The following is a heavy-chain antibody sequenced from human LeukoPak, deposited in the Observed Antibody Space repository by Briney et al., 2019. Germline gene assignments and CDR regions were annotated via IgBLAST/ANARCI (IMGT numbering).Heavy chain of an antibody. V-gene: IGHV4-61*02. CDR2: IYTSGTT. D-gene: IGHD5-12*01. CDR3: ARQIVALFDY. Sequence: SETLSLTCNVSGGSISSGSYYWSWIRQPAGKGLEWIGRIYTSGTTNYNPSLKSRVTISVDTSKNQFSLKLKSVTAADTAVYYCARQIVALFDYWGQGTLVTVSS. CDR1: GGSISSGSYY. J-gene: IGHJ4*02.